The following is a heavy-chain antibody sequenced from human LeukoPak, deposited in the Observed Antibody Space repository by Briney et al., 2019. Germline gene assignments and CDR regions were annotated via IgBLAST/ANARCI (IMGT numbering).Heavy chain of an antibody. CDR1: GGTFSSYA. D-gene: IGHD4-17*01. CDR3: ARDSNGDYGYYFDY. V-gene: IGHV1-69*04. Sequence: SVKVSCKASGGTFSSYAISWVRQAPGQGLEWMGRTIPIFGIANYAQKFQGRVTITADKSTSTAYMELSSLRSEDTAVYYCARDSNGDYGYYFDYWGQGTLVTVSS. J-gene: IGHJ4*02. CDR2: TIPIFGIA.